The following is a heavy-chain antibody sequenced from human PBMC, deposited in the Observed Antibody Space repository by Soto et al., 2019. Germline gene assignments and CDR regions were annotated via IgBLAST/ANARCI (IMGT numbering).Heavy chain of an antibody. Sequence: PGGSLRLSCAASGFTFSSYAMSLVRQAPGKGLECVSAISGSGGSTYYADSVKGRFTISRDNSKNTLYLQMNSLRAEDTAVYYCAKAHPKGTVVAATLVMLDYWGQGTLVTVSS. CDR3: AKAHPKGTVVAATLVMLDY. CDR2: ISGSGGST. J-gene: IGHJ4*02. V-gene: IGHV3-23*01. CDR1: GFTFSSYA. D-gene: IGHD2-15*01.